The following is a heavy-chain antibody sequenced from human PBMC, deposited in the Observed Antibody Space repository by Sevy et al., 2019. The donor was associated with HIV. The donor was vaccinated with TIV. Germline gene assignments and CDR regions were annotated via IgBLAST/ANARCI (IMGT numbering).Heavy chain of an antibody. J-gene: IGHJ4*02. CDR1: GFTFSIYS. CDR2: ITSSSSYK. Sequence: GGSLRLSCAASGFTFSIYSMNWVRQAPGKGLEWVSYITSSSSYKYYADSVKGRFTISRDNAKNSLYLQMNSLRAEDTAVYYCARDRLWELLPFDYWGQGTLVTVSS. D-gene: IGHD1-26*01. CDR3: ARDRLWELLPFDY. V-gene: IGHV3-21*01.